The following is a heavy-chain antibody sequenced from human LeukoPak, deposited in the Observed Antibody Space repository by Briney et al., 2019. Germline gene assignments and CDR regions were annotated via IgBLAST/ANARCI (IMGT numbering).Heavy chain of an antibody. V-gene: IGHV1-18*01. J-gene: IGHJ4*02. D-gene: IGHD2-15*01. CDR2: ISGYNGNA. Sequence: ASVKVSCKASGYTFSSYGISWVRQAPGQGLEWMGWISGYNGNANYAQKLQGRLTMTTDTSTSTAYMELRSLRSDDTAVYYCARENFPTIRGYCTGGSCALDFWGKGTLVTVSS. CDR1: GYTFSSYG. CDR3: ARENFPTIRGYCTGGSCALDF.